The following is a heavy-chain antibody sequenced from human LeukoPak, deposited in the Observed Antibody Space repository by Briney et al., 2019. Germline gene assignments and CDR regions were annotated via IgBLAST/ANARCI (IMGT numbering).Heavy chain of an antibody. V-gene: IGHV4-61*08. CDR3: ARATTIFEFLY. CDR1: GGSISSGDYY. CDR2: IYYSGST. Sequence: PSETLSLTCTVSGGSISSGDYYWSWIRQPPGKGLEWIGYIYYSGSTNYNPSLKSRVTISVDTSKNQFSLKLSSVTAADTAVYYCARATTIFEFLYWGQGTLVTVSS. D-gene: IGHD3-3*01. J-gene: IGHJ4*02.